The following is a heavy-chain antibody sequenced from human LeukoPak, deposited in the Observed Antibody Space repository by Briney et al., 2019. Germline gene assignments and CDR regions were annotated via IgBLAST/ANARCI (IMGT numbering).Heavy chain of an antibody. V-gene: IGHV3-53*01. CDR3: ARATIYN. CDR1: VFTAGSTY. J-gene: IGHJ4*02. CDR2: TYSGGST. D-gene: IGHD4/OR15-4a*01. Sequence: PGGSLRLSCADPVFTAGSTYISTVPQAPGKGLEWVSVTYSGGSTKYADSVTARFTISRDNSKNTVYLQINNMRAEDTTVYYCARATIYNWGQGTLVTVSS.